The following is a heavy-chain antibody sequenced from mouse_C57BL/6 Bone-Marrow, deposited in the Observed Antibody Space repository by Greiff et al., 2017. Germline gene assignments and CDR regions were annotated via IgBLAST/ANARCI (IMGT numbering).Heavy chain of an antibody. CDR3: AREDYGSSPNYYAMDY. CDR2: INPSTGGT. Sequence: QLQQSGPELVKPGASVKISCKASGYSFTGYYMNWVKQSPEKSLEWIGEINPSTGGTTYNQKFKAKATLTVDKSSSTAYMQLKSLTSEDSAVYYCAREDYGSSPNYYAMDYWGQGTSVTVSS. CDR1: GYSFTGYY. J-gene: IGHJ4*01. V-gene: IGHV1-42*01. D-gene: IGHD1-1*01.